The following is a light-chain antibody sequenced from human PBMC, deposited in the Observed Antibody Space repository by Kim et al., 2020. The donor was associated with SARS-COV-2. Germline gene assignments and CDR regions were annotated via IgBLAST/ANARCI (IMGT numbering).Light chain of an antibody. CDR2: RDS. Sequence: ALVHTAGTTCGGSSIGRKNVLWYQTRPGPAPVLVIYRDSNRPSGIPERFSGSNSGNTATLTISRAQAGDEADYYCQVWDSSLCVFGTGTKVTVL. CDR1: SIGRKN. J-gene: IGLJ1*01. CDR3: QVWDSSLCV. V-gene: IGLV3-9*01.